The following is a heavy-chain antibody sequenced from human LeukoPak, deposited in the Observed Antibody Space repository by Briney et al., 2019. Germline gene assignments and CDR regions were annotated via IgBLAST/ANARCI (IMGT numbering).Heavy chain of an antibody. CDR1: GFSVTNNY. CDR3: ATLLLGAMTTVTLADY. Sequence: GGSLRLSCAVSGFSVTNNYMSWVRQAPGKGLEWVSSISSSGSYIYYADSVKGRFTISRDNAKNSAYLQMNSLGAEDTAVDYCATLLLGAMTTVTLADYWGQGTLVTVSS. V-gene: IGHV3-21*01. CDR2: ISSSGSYI. D-gene: IGHD4-17*01. J-gene: IGHJ4*02.